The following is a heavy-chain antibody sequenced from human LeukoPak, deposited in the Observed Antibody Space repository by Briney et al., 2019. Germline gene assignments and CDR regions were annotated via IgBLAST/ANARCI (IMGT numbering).Heavy chain of an antibody. CDR3: AKDQKYYGSGSLDY. Sequence: PGGSLRLSCAASGFTFSSYAMSWVRQAPGKGLEWVSAISGSGGSTYYADSVKGRFTISRDNSKNTLYLQMNSLRAEDTAVYYCAKDQKYYGSGSLDYWGQGTLVTVSS. CDR2: ISGSGGST. D-gene: IGHD3-10*01. CDR1: GFTFSSYA. J-gene: IGHJ4*02. V-gene: IGHV3-23*01.